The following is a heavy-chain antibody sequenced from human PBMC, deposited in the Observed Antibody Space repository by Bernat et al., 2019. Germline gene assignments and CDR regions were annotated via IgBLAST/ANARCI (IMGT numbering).Heavy chain of an antibody. Sequence: EVQLVESGGGLVKPGGSLRLSCAASGFTFSSYSMNWVRQAPGKGLEWVSSISSSSSYIYYADSVKGRFTISRDNAKNSLCLQMNSLRAEDTAVYYCAGDFSGADYYYYGMDVWGQGTTVTVSS. J-gene: IGHJ6*02. CDR2: ISSSSSYI. D-gene: IGHD6-19*01. CDR1: GFTFSSYS. CDR3: AGDFSGADYYYYGMDV. V-gene: IGHV3-21*01.